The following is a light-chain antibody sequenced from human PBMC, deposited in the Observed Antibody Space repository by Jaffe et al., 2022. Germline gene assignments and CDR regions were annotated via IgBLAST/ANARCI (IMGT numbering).Light chain of an antibody. CDR3: QQSYSTPRT. V-gene: IGKV1-39*01. CDR1: QSISNY. CDR2: AAS. Sequence: DIQMTQSPSSLSAFVGDRVTITCRASQSISNYLNWYQQKPAKAPKLLIYAASNLQSGVPSRFSGSGSGTDFTLTISSLQPEDFATYYCQQSYSTPRTFGQGTKVEIK. J-gene: IGKJ1*01.